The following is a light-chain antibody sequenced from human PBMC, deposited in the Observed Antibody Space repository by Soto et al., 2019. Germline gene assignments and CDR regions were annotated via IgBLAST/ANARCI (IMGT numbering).Light chain of an antibody. Sequence: QSVLTQPASVSGSPVQSITISCTGTSSDVVSYNLVSWYQQHPGKAPKLRIYEVSKRPSGVSNRFSGSKSGNTASLTISGLQAEDEADYYCCSYAGSSTWVFGGGTKLTVL. V-gene: IGLV2-23*02. CDR1: SSDVVSYNL. CDR3: CSYAGSSTWV. J-gene: IGLJ3*02. CDR2: EVS.